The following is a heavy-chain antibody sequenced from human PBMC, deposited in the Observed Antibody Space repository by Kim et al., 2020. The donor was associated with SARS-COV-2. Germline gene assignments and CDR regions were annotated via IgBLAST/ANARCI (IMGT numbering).Heavy chain of an antibody. J-gene: IGHJ5*02. Sequence: GGSLRLSCAASGFTFSSYSMNWVRQAPGKGLEWVSSISSSSSYIYYADSVKGRFTISRDNAKNSLYLQMNSLRAEDTAVYYCARGFSSVLLWFGEGDWFDPWGQGTLVTVSS. V-gene: IGHV3-21*01. D-gene: IGHD3-10*01. CDR2: ISSSSSYI. CDR3: ARGFSSVLLWFGEGDWFDP. CDR1: GFTFSSYS.